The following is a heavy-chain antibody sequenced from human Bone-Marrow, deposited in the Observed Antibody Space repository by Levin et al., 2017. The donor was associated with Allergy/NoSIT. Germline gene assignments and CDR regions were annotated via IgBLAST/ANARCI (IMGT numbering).Heavy chain of an antibody. V-gene: IGHV3-74*01. CDR2: MNSDGRTT. CDR1: GFSFSTTW. D-gene: IGHD3-16*02. J-gene: IGHJ4*02. Sequence: RAGGSLRLSCAASGFSFSTTWMHWVRQVPGKGLMWVSRMNSDGRTTNYADSVRGRITISRDNAKEILYLQIDSLRAEDTAVYYCATAGSYRLDYWGQGTLVTVSS. CDR3: ATAGSYRLDY.